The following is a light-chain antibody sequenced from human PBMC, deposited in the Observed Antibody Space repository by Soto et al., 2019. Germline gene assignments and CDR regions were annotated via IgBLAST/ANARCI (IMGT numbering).Light chain of an antibody. V-gene: IGKV3-15*01. CDR3: QQDNNWPLT. J-gene: IGKJ1*01. CDR1: QSVSSN. CDR2: GAS. Sequence: EIVMTQSPATLSVSPGERATLSCTASQSVSSNLAWYEQNPGQAPRLLIYGASTRATGIPARFSGSGSGTEFTLTISSLHSEDFADCDCQQDNNWPLTVGQGTRVEIK.